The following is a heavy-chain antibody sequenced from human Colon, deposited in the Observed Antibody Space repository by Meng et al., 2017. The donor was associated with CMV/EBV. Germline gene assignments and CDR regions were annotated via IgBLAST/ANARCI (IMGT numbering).Heavy chain of an antibody. D-gene: IGHD2-8*02. CDR1: GGSITSNWW. V-gene: IGHV4-4*01. CDR3: ARSPGSWSLNP. Sequence: GSLRLSCAVSGGSITSNWWWCWVRQTPGKGLEWIEKLSHDGSTRYNPSLQSRVTISGDKAENHFSLEMSSVTAADTGVYFCARSPGSWSLNPWGQGTLVTVSS. J-gene: IGHJ5*02. CDR2: LSHDGST.